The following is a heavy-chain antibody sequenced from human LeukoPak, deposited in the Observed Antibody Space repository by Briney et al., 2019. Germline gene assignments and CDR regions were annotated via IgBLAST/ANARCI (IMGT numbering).Heavy chain of an antibody. D-gene: IGHD3-10*01. CDR2: ISGSGGST. V-gene: IGHV3-23*01. CDR1: GFISISYD. J-gene: IGHJ4*03. Sequence: PGGSLRLSCTASGFISISYDQIWARQAPGKGLEWVSAISGSGGSTYYADSVKVRFTISIDNSKNPLYLQMNSLRAEDTAVYYFAKVMTRTMVRGCLLSVNWGDRALVTVSS. CDR3: AKVMTRTMVRGCLLSVN.